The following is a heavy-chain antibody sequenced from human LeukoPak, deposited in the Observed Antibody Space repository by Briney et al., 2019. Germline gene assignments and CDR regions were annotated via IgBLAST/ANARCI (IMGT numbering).Heavy chain of an antibody. D-gene: IGHD3-22*01. CDR3: ARDLDYDSSGYSDYYYGMDV. CDR2: INTDGSSL. J-gene: IGHJ6*02. CDR1: GFTFSSYW. Sequence: PGGSLRLSCAASGFTFSSYWMYWVRQAPGKGPVWVARINTDGSSLNYADSVKGRFTISRDNAKNSLYLQMNSLRAEDTAVYYCARDLDYDSSGYSDYYYGMDVWGQGTTVTVSS. V-gene: IGHV3-74*01.